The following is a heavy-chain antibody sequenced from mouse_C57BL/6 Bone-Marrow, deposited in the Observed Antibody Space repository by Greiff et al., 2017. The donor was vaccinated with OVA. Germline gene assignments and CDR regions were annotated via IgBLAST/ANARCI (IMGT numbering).Heavy chain of an antibody. CDR2: ISSGGDYI. V-gene: IGHV5-9-1*02. D-gene: IGHD2-9*01. J-gene: IGHJ3*01. Sequence: EVHLVESGEGLVKPGGSLKLSCAASGFTFSSYAMSWVRQTPEKRLEWVAYISSGGDYIYYADTVKGRFTISRDNARNTLYLQMSSLKSDDTAMYYCTSYYGYDVFAYWGQGTLVTVSA. CDR3: TSYYGYDVFAY. CDR1: GFTFSSYA.